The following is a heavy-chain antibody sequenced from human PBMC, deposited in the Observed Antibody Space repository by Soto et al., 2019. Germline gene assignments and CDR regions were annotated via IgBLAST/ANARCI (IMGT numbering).Heavy chain of an antibody. CDR1: GGSISGRGSY. D-gene: IGHD3-16*02. V-gene: IGHV4-31*03. CDR3: ARAPETPPIVRVYVPYLFDS. J-gene: IGHJ4*02. Sequence: QVQLQESGPGLVKPSQTLSLTCTVSGGSISGRGSYWSWIRQRPGKGLEWIGYMYYSGSLYYNPSPKARWLFSSDNPKNQFSLSVSSGTATDIAVYYCARAPETPPIVRVYVPYLFDSWGQGTPGTVSS. CDR2: MYYSGSL.